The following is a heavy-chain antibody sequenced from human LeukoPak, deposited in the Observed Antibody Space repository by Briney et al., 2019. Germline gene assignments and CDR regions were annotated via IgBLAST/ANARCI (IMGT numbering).Heavy chain of an antibody. D-gene: IGHD2/OR15-2a*01. V-gene: IGHV4-59*01. Sequence: SETLSLTCTVSGGSISSDHWNWIRQPPGKGLEWIGCIFYSGGTYYNPSLKSRVTISVDMSKSQFSLRLTSVTAADTAVYYCARKNDFDIWGRGTLVTVSS. J-gene: IGHJ3*02. CDR1: GGSISSDH. CDR3: ARKNDFDI. CDR2: IFYSGGT.